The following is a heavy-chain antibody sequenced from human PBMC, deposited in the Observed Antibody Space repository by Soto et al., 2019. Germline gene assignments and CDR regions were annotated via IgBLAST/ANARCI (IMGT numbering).Heavy chain of an antibody. V-gene: IGHV1-69*13. J-gene: IGHJ3*02. D-gene: IGHD6-19*01. CDR3: ARKARYSSPPMGFDI. CDR1: GGTFGSYA. CDR2: IIPIFGTA. Sequence: SVKVSCKASGGTFGSYAISWVRQAPGQGLEWMGGIIPIFGTANYAQKFQGRVTITADESTSTAYMELSSLRSEDTAVYYCARKARYSSPPMGFDIWGQGTMVTVSS.